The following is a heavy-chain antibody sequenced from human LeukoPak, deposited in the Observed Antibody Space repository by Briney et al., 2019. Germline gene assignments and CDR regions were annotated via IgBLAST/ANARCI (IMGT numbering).Heavy chain of an antibody. J-gene: IGHJ3*02. D-gene: IGHD4-17*01. CDR2: IYYSGST. CDR3: AREAGATVFLAFDI. Sequence: SETLSLTCTVSGGSISSYYWSWIRQPPGKGLEWMGYIYYSGSTNYNPSLKSRVTISVDTSKNQFSLKLSSVTAADTAVYYCAREAGATVFLAFDIWGQGTMVTVSS. V-gene: IGHV4-59*01. CDR1: GGSISSYY.